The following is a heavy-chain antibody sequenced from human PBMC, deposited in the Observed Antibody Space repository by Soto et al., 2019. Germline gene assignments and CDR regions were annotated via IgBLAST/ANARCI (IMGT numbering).Heavy chain of an antibody. Sequence: AAVKVSCMASGYIFSSYGISWVRQAPGQGLEWMGWVSAYNGNTNYPQKLQGRVTMTTDTSTSTAYMQLRSLRSDDTALYYCARGGYVLVVFAALDYWGEGTMVTVSS. CDR2: VSAYNGNT. CDR3: ARGGYVLVVFAALDY. J-gene: IGHJ4*02. D-gene: IGHD2-21*01. V-gene: IGHV1-18*01. CDR1: GYIFSSYG.